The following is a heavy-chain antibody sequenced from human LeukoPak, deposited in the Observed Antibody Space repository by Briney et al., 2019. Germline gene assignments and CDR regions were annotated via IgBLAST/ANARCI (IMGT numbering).Heavy chain of an antibody. Sequence: TASETLSLTCTVSGGSISSYYWSWIRQPPGKGLEWIGYIYYSGSTNYNPSLKSRVTISVDTSKNQFSPKLSSVTAADTAVYYCARDGKYGDYEFDYWGQGTLVTVSS. CDR1: GGSISSYY. CDR3: ARDGKYGDYEFDY. D-gene: IGHD4-17*01. J-gene: IGHJ4*02. CDR2: IYYSGST. V-gene: IGHV4-59*01.